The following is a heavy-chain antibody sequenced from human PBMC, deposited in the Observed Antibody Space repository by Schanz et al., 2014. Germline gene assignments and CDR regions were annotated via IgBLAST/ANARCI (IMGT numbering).Heavy chain of an antibody. CDR1: GFTFTNYA. Sequence: EVHLLESGGGLVQPGGSLRLSCAASGFTFTNYAMTWVRQAPGKGLEWVSGLTEGGGGTYYTDAVKGRFTISRDSSKNTLYLQMNSLRADDTAVYYCAKSKSQLPLFDYWGQGTLVAVSS. V-gene: IGHV3-23*01. D-gene: IGHD2-21*01. J-gene: IGHJ4*02. CDR2: LTEGGGGT. CDR3: AKSKSQLPLFDY.